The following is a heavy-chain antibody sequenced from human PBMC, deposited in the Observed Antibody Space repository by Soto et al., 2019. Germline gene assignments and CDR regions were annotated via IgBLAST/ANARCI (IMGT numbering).Heavy chain of an antibody. V-gene: IGHV3-30-3*01. J-gene: IGHJ6*02. CDR2: ISYDGSNK. Sequence: GGSLRLSCAASGFTFSSYAMHWVRQAPGKGLEWVAVISYDGSNKYYADSVEGRFTVSRDNARNSVSLQMESLRDEDAAVYYCARIKLVEWFFINVDVYDMDVWGQGTPVTVSS. CDR1: GFTFSSYA. D-gene: IGHD3-3*01. CDR3: ARIKLVEWFFINVDVYDMDV.